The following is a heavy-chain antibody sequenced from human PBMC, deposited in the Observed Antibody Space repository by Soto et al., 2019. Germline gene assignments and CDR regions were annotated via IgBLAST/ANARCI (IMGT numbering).Heavy chain of an antibody. CDR3: ARSGTWDYYGSGSYRFYYYYGMDV. J-gene: IGHJ6*02. V-gene: IGHV4-31*01. CDR2: IYYSGST. D-gene: IGHD3-10*01. CDR1: GGSISSGGYY. Sequence: QVQLQESGPGLVKPSQTLSLTCTVSGGSISSGGYYWSWIRQHPGKGLEWIGYIYYSGSTYYTPSLRSLLTISVATPKNPSSLKLSSVTAAAAAVYYWARSGTWDYYGSGSYRFYYYYGMDVWSQGTTVTVSS.